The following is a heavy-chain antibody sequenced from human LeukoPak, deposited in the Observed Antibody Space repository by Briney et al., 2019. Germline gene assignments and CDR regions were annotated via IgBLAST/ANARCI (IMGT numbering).Heavy chain of an antibody. J-gene: IGHJ4*02. CDR3: AKEGRDYVWGRNFDY. Sequence: GGSLRLSCAASGFTFSSYAIIWVRQAPGKGLQWVSAISGSGVSTYYADSVQGRFTISRDNSKNTLYLQMNSLRAEDTAVYYCAKEGRDYVWGRNFDYWGQGTLVTVSS. V-gene: IGHV3-23*01. CDR2: ISGSGVST. CDR1: GFTFSSYA. D-gene: IGHD3-16*01.